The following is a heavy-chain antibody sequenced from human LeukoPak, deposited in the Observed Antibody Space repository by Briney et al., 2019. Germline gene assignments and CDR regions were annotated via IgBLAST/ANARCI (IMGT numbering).Heavy chain of an antibody. D-gene: IGHD1-7*01. CDR3: ARETPQTEVSENSYYYYYYMDV. CDR2: IYTSGST. V-gene: IGHV4-4*07. CDR1: GGSISSYY. Sequence: SETLSLTCTVSGGSISSYYWSWIRQPAGKGLEWIGRIYTSGSTNYNPSLKSRVTISVDKSKNQFSLKLSSVTAADTAVYYCARETPQTEVSENSYYYYYYMDVWGKGTTVTVSS. J-gene: IGHJ6*03.